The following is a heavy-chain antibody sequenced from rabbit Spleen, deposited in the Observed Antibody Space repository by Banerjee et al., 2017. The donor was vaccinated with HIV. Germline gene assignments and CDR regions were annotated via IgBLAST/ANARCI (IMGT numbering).Heavy chain of an antibody. CDR3: ARDTSSSFSSYGMDL. CDR1: GVDFSGNSY. D-gene: IGHD1-1*01. V-gene: IGHV1S40*01. Sequence: QSLEESGGDLVKPGASLTLTCTASGVDFSGNSYMCWVRQAPGKGLEWIGCIYTGSSGFTYFASWAKGRFTITKTSSTTVTLQMASLTAADTATYFCARDTSSSFSSYGMDLWGPGTLVTVS. J-gene: IGHJ6*01. CDR2: IYTGSSGFT.